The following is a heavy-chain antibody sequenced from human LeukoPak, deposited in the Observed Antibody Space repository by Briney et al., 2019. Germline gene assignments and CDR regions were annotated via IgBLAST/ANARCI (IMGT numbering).Heavy chain of an antibody. D-gene: IGHD5-24*01. V-gene: IGHV1-18*01. CDR2: ISAYYGNT. Sequence: ASVKVSCKASGYTFSSYGISWVRQAPGQGLEWMGWISAYYGNTNYARKFRGRVTMTTDTSTSTAYMELRSLRSDDTAVYYCASLKTDGYFDYWGQGTLVTVSS. CDR1: GYTFSSYG. J-gene: IGHJ4*02. CDR3: ASLKTDGYFDY.